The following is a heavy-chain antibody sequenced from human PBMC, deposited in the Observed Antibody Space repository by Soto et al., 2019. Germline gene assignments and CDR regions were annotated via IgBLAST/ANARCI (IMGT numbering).Heavy chain of an antibody. CDR1: GFTFSSYW. D-gene: IGHD1-1*01. V-gene: IGHV3-74*01. J-gene: IGHJ3*02. CDR3: ARPRGTGSSAFDI. Sequence: EVQLVESGGDLVQSGGSLRLSCAASGFTFSSYWMHWVRQAPGKGLVGVSRINTDGSRTDYADSVKGRFTISRDNAKNTLYRQMNSLRAEDTAVYYCARPRGTGSSAFDIWGQGTMVTVSS. CDR2: INTDGSRT.